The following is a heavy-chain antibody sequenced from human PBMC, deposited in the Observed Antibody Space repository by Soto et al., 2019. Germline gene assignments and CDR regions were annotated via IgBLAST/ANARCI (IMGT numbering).Heavy chain of an antibody. Sequence: SETLSLTCTVSGGSISSYYWSWIRQPPWKGLEWIGYIYYSGSTNYNPSLKSRVTISVDTSKNQFSLKLSSVTAADTAVYYCARDRASYCSGGSCPWEGAFDIWGKGTMVTVSS. J-gene: IGHJ3*02. CDR2: IYYSGST. CDR3: ARDRASYCSGGSCPWEGAFDI. D-gene: IGHD2-15*01. CDR1: GGSISSYY. V-gene: IGHV4-59*01.